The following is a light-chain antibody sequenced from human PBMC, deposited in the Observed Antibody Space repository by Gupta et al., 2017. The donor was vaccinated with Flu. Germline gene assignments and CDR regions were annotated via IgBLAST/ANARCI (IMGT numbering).Light chain of an antibody. V-gene: IGKV1-39*01. CDR1: QSISSY. Sequence: GDRVTITCRASQSISSYLNWYQQEPGKAPKLLIYAASTLQSGVPSSFSGSGSGADFTLTISSLQPEDFATYYCQQSDNIPYTFGQGTKVEIK. CDR2: AAS. J-gene: IGKJ2*01. CDR3: QQSDNIPYT.